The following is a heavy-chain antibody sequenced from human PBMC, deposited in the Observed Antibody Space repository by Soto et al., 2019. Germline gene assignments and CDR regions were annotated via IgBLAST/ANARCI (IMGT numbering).Heavy chain of an antibody. CDR1: GFTFSSYG. CDR3: AKAGVVVVAATHEDYYYGMDV. Sequence: PGGSLRLSCAASGFTFSSYGMHWVRQAPGKGLEWVAVISYDGSNKYYADSVKGRFTISRDNSKNTLYLQMNSLRAEDTAVYYCAKAGVVVVAATHEDYYYGMDVWGQGTTVTVSS. V-gene: IGHV3-30*18. J-gene: IGHJ6*02. D-gene: IGHD2-15*01. CDR2: ISYDGSNK.